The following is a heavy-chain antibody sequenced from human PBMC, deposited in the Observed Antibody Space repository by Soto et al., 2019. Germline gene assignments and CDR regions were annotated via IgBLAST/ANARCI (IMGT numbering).Heavy chain of an antibody. V-gene: IGHV1-69*04. CDR3: AREWGGYCSSTSCFDAFDI. Sequence: ASVKVSCKASGGTFSSYTISWVRQAPGQGLEWMGRIIPILGIANYAQKFQGRVTITADKSTSTAYMELSSLRSEDTAVYYCAREWGGYCSSTSCFDAFDIWGQGTMVTVSS. D-gene: IGHD2-2*01. CDR2: IIPILGIA. CDR1: GGTFSSYT. J-gene: IGHJ3*02.